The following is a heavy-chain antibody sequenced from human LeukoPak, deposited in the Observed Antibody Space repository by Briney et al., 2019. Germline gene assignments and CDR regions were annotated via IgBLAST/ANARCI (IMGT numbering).Heavy chain of an antibody. V-gene: IGHV4-59*01. CDR2: TYYSGST. D-gene: IGHD1-26*01. CDR3: ARGSMADIVGATTVDY. J-gene: IGHJ4*02. CDR1: GGSISSYY. Sequence: PSETLSLTCTVSGGSISSYYWSWIRQPPGKGLEWIGYTYYSGSTNYNPSLKSRVTISVDTSKNQFSLKLSSVTAADTAVYYCARGSMADIVGATTVDYWGQGTLVTVSS.